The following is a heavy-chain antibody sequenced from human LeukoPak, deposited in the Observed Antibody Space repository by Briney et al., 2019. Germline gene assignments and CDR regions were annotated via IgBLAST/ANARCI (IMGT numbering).Heavy chain of an antibody. Sequence: PSETLSLTCTVSGGSISSSSYYWGWIRQPPGKGLEWIGEINLSGSTNYNPSLKSRVTISVDTSKNQFSLKLSSVTAADTAVYYCARGPWNYDFWSGYSQLDYWGQGTLVTVSS. CDR2: INLSGST. CDR1: GGSISSSSYY. CDR3: ARGPWNYDFWSGYSQLDY. V-gene: IGHV4-39*07. J-gene: IGHJ4*02. D-gene: IGHD3-3*01.